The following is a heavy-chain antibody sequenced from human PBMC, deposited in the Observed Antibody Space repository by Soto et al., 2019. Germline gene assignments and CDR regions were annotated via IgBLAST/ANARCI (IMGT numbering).Heavy chain of an antibody. Sequence: GASVKVSCKASGGTFSSYAISWVRQAPGQGLEWMGGIIPIFGTANYAQKFQGRVTITADESTSTAYMELSSLRSEDAAVYYCANGEDIVVVPAANDYYYGMDVWGQGTTVTVSS. D-gene: IGHD2-2*01. J-gene: IGHJ6*02. CDR3: ANGEDIVVVPAANDYYYGMDV. CDR1: GGTFSSYA. V-gene: IGHV1-69*13. CDR2: IIPIFGTA.